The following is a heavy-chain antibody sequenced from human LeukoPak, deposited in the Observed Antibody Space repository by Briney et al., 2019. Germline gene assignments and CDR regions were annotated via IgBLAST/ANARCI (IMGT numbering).Heavy chain of an antibody. V-gene: IGHV3-53*01. CDR2: IYSGGST. CDR3: ASIPMADYYYYGMDV. CDR1: GFTVSSNY. Sequence: GGSLRLSCAASGFTVSSNYMSWVRQAPGKGLEWVSVIYSGGSTYYADSVKGRFTISRDNSKNTLYLQMNSLRAEDTAVYYCASIPMADYYYYGMDVWGQGTTVTVSS. J-gene: IGHJ6*02. D-gene: IGHD5-24*01.